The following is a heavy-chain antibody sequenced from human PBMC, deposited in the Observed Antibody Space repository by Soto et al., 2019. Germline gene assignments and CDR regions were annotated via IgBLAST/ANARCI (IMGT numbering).Heavy chain of an antibody. D-gene: IGHD3-22*01. CDR1: GGSISTYY. V-gene: IGHV4-59*01. CDR3: ARAEGQGYDSRGYYILVDAFDI. CDR2: IYSSGST. J-gene: IGHJ3*02. Sequence: PSETLSLTCTVSGGSISTYYWSWIRQPPGKGMEWTGYIYSSGSTNYNPSLKSRVNISVDTSKNQFSLKLSSVTAADTAVYYCARAEGQGYDSRGYYILVDAFDIWGQGTMVTVSS.